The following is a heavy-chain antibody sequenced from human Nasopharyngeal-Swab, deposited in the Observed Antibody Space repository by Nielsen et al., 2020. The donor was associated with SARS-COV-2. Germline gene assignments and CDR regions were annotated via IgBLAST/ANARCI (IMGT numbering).Heavy chain of an antibody. CDR2: INRDDTTA. J-gene: IGHJ4*02. V-gene: IGHV3-74*01. CDR1: GFTFSSYW. D-gene: IGHD6-13*01. Sequence: GESLKISCVGSGFTFSSYWMHWVRQAPGKGLAWVSQINRDDTTATYADSVEGRFTISRDNAKNTLYLQMNSLRVEDTAVYYCVPWGPATGRGFGYWGQGILVTVSS. CDR3: VPWGPATGRGFGY.